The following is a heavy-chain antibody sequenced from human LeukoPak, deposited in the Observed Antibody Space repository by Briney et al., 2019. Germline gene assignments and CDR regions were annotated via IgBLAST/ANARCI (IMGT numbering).Heavy chain of an antibody. V-gene: IGHV1-2*04. J-gene: IGHJ3*02. CDR3: ARDSNRSHYIHVGAFDI. Sequence: VASVTVSFTSSAYTFTVYYMHWERHPPAQGLELMGGINPNSGGTNYAQKFQGWVTMTRDTSISTAYMELSRLRSDDTAVYYCARDSNRSHYIHVGAFDIWGQGTMVTVSS. CDR1: AYTFTVYY. D-gene: IGHD2/OR15-2a*01. CDR2: INPNSGGT.